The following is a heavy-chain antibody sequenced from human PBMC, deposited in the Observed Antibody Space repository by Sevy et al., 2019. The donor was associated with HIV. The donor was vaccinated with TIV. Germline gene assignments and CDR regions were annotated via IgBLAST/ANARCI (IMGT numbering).Heavy chain of an antibody. J-gene: IGHJ5*02. CDR2: IYYSGST. CDR1: GGSISSYY. D-gene: IGHD3-16*02. CDR3: ARVRMITFGGVIVPNWFDP. Sequence: SETLSLTCTVSGGSISSYYWSWIRQPPGKGLEWIGYIYYSGSTNYNPSLKSRVTISVDTSKNQFSLKRSSVTAADTAVYYCARVRMITFGGVIVPNWFDPWGQGTLVTVSS. V-gene: IGHV4-59*01.